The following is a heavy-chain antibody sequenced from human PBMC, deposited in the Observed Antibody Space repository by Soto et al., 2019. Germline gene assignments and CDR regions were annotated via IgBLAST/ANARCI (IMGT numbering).Heavy chain of an antibody. CDR3: ARPTFYYGDYGHFDY. CDR1: GFTFSSYW. D-gene: IGHD4-17*01. Sequence: GGSLRLSCAASGFTFSSYWMHWVRQAPGKGLVWVSRINSDGSSTSYADSVKGRFTISRDNAKNTLYLQMNSLRAEDTAVYYCARPTFYYGDYGHFDYWGQGTLVTVSS. CDR2: INSDGSST. V-gene: IGHV3-74*01. J-gene: IGHJ4*02.